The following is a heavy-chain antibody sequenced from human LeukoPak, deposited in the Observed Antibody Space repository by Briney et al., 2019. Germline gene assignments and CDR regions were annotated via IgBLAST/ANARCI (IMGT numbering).Heavy chain of an antibody. V-gene: IGHV4-34*01. J-gene: IGHJ5*02. CDR3: AREGSNPPNWFDP. Sequence: SETLSLTCTVSGGSISSYYWSWIRQPAGKGLEWIGEINHSGSTNYNPSLKSRVTISVDTSKNQFSLKLSSVTAADTAVYYCAREGSNPPNWFDPWGQGTLVTVSS. CDR2: INHSGST. D-gene: IGHD3-16*02. CDR1: GGSISSYY.